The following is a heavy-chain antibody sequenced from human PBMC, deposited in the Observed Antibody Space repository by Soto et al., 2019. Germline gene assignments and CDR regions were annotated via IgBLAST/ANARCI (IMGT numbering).Heavy chain of an antibody. Sequence: QVQLVESGGGVVQPGRSLRLSCAASGFTFSSYGMHWVRQAPGKGLEWVAVIWYDGSNKYYADSVKGRFTISRDNSKNPLYLQKNRLRAEDTAVYYCARDQPPGIAVAGRAGFYYYGMDVWGQGTTVTVSS. CDR1: GFTFSSYG. CDR3: ARDQPPGIAVAGRAGFYYYGMDV. D-gene: IGHD6-19*01. V-gene: IGHV3-33*01. J-gene: IGHJ6*02. CDR2: IWYDGSNK.